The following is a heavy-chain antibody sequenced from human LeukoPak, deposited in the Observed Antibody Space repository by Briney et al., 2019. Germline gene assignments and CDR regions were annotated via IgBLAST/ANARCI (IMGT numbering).Heavy chain of an antibody. CDR2: ISSSSSYT. CDR3: ARDQISAAGTDY. CDR1: GFTFSDYY. J-gene: IGHJ4*02. V-gene: IGHV3-11*06. Sequence: PGGSLRLSCAASGFTFSDYYMSWIRQAPGKGLEWVSYISSSSSYTNYADSVKGRFTISRDNAKNSLYLQMNSLRAEDTAVYYCARDQISAAGTDYWGQGTLVTVSS. D-gene: IGHD6-13*01.